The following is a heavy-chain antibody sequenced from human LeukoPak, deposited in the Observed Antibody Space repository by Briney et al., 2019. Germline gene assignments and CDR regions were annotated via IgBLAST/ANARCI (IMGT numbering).Heavy chain of an antibody. J-gene: IGHJ4*02. V-gene: IGHV1-2*02. CDR3: ARGRSVNYFGQDY. D-gene: IGHD3-9*01. CDR2: INPHSGGT. Sequence: ASVKVSCKASGYTFTSYAMNWVRQAPGQGLEWMGWINPHSGGTNYAQKFQGRVTMTRDTSINTAYMDLSSLTSDDTAVYFCARGRSVNYFGQDYWGQGTLVTVSS. CDR1: GYTFTSYA.